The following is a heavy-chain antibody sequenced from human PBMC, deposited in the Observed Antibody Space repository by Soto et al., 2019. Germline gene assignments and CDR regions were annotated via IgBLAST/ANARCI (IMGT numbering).Heavy chain of an antibody. CDR3: ARSSVRGWSY. Sequence: SETLSLTCAVYGGSFSGYYWTWIRQPPGKGLEWIGEITHSGSTNYNPSLKSRVTISVDTSKNQFSLNLNSVTAAHTAVYYCARSSVRGWSYWGQGTPVPVSS. CDR2: ITHSGST. CDR1: GGSFSGYY. V-gene: IGHV4-34*01. J-gene: IGHJ1*01. D-gene: IGHD3-10*02.